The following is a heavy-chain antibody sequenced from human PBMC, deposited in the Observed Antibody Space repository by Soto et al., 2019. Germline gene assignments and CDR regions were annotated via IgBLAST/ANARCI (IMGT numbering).Heavy chain of an antibody. V-gene: IGHV2-5*02. D-gene: IGHD3-10*01. CDR3: AHRRFYGSGWPFDY. Sequence: QITLKESGPTLVKPTQTLTLTCTFSGFSLTTGGVAAGWIRQPPGKALEWLALIYWDDDNRYSPSLESRLSVAKDTSKTQVVLTMTNMDPVDTATYYCAHRRFYGSGWPFDYWGQGTLVTVSS. CDR2: IYWDDDN. J-gene: IGHJ4*02. CDR1: GFSLTTGGVA.